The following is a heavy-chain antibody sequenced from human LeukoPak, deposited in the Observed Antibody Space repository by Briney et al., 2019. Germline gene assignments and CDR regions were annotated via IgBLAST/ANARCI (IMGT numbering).Heavy chain of an antibody. CDR1: GFTFSSYA. CDR3: AYRDYYDSSDYYPYYFDY. D-gene: IGHD3-22*01. V-gene: IGHV3-23*01. CDR2: IGAGGST. Sequence: PGRSLRLSCAASGFTFSSYAMSWVRQAPGKGLAWVSTIGAGGSTYYADSVKGRFTISRDNSKNTLYLQMNSLRAEDTAIYYCAYRDYYDSSDYYPYYFDYWGQGTLVTVSS. J-gene: IGHJ4*02.